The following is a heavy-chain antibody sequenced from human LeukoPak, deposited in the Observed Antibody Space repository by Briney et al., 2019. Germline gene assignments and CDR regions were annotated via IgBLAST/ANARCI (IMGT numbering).Heavy chain of an antibody. CDR1: GFTLSSYA. D-gene: IGHD3-16*02. V-gene: IGHV3-64D*06. J-gene: IGHJ4*02. CDR2: ISSNGGIT. CDR3: VLVGSGFVIPYAFDY. Sequence: RGCLRLACSASGFTLSSYAMHWVRQAPGKGLEYVSAISSNGGITSYADSVKGRFTISRDNSKNTLYLQMSSLTDEDTAVYYCVLVGSGFVIPYAFDYWGQGTLVTVSS.